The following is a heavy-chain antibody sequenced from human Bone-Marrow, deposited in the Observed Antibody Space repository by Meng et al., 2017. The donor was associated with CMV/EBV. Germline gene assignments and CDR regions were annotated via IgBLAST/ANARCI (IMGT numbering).Heavy chain of an antibody. D-gene: IGHD5/OR15-5a*01. CDR2: INQGETEK. CDR3: ARVPDFDRVSTPYFDF. J-gene: IGHJ4*02. Sequence: LSLTCAASGFIFSGFWMSWVRQAPGRGLEWVANINQGETEKYYVDSVKGRFTISRDNAKNSLYLQMNSLRAEDTAVYYCARVPDFDRVSTPYFDFWGQGILVTVAS. V-gene: IGHV3-7*01. CDR1: GFIFSGFW.